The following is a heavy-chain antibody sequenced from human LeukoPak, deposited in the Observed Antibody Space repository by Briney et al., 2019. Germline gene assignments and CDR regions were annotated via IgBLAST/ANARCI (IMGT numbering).Heavy chain of an antibody. J-gene: IGHJ6*02. V-gene: IGHV1-2*02. Sequence: ASVKVSCKASGYTFTGYYMHWVRQAPGQGLEWMGWINPNSGGTNYAQKCQGRVTMTRDTSISTAYMELSRLRSDDTAVDYCARGRFSGGMDVWGQGTTVTVSS. CDR2: INPNSGGT. CDR3: ARGRFSGGMDV. CDR1: GYTFTGYY.